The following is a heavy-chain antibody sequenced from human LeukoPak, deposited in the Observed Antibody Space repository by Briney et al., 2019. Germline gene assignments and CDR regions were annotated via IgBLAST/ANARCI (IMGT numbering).Heavy chain of an antibody. D-gene: IGHD6-19*01. CDR2: IRYDGSDK. Sequence: GGSLRLSCAASGFTFGSYGLHWVRQAPGKGLQWVAFIRYDGSDKYYADSVRGRFTISRDNSRNTLYLEMNILRAEDTAVYYCAKGLTGWSLFQSWGQGTLVTVSS. CDR3: AKGLTGWSLFQS. V-gene: IGHV3-30*02. J-gene: IGHJ5*02. CDR1: GFTFGSYG.